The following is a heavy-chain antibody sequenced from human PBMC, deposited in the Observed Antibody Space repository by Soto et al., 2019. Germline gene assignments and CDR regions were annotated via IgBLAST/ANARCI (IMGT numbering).Heavy chain of an antibody. CDR3: ARDTIFGVVFPDY. Sequence: ASVKVSCKASGYTFTSYAMHWVRQAPGQRLEWMGWINAGNGNTKYSQKFQGRVTITRDTSASTAYMELSSLRSEDTAVYYCARDTIFGVVFPDYWGQGTLVTVSS. CDR1: GYTFTSYA. CDR2: INAGNGNT. D-gene: IGHD3-3*01. J-gene: IGHJ4*02. V-gene: IGHV1-3*01.